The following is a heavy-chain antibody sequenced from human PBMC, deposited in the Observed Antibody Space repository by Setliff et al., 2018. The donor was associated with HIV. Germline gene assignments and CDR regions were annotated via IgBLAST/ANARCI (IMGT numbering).Heavy chain of an antibody. Sequence: SETLSLTCTVSGGSVSSGSYFWSWIRQPAGKGLEWIGHIHTSGNANYNPSLNSRVTISVDTSKNHFSLKLSSVTAADTAVYYCARSLLPSITVAGTIGYWGQGSLVTVSS. CDR1: GGSVSSGSYF. CDR2: IHTSGNA. CDR3: ARSLLPSITVAGTIGY. D-gene: IGHD6-19*01. V-gene: IGHV4-61*09. J-gene: IGHJ4*02.